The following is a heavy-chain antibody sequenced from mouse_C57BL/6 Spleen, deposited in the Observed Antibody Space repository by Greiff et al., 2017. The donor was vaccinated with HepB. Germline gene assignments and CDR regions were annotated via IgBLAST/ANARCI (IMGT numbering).Heavy chain of an antibody. D-gene: IGHD1-1*01. Sequence: VQLQQSGAELVRPGASVKLSCTASGFNIKDDYMHWVKQRPEQGLEWIGWIDPENGDTEYASKFQGKATITADTSSNTAYLQLSSLTSEDTAVYYCTAFITTVVAPSYYAMDYWGQGTSVTVSS. J-gene: IGHJ4*01. CDR2: IDPENGDT. CDR1: GFNIKDDY. V-gene: IGHV14-4*01. CDR3: TAFITTVVAPSYYAMDY.